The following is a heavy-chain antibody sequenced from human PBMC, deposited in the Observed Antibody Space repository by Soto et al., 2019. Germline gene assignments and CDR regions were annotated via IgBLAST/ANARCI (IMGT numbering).Heavy chain of an antibody. CDR3: AKDRHYGSGTYSDSYLDY. Sequence: EVQLLESGGGLVQPGGSLRLSCGGSGFTFNSYAMTWVRQAPGKGLEWVSAISGSGGTTYYANSVKGRFTISRDQSKDTLELQMNSRRAEDTAIYYCAKDRHYGSGTYSDSYLDYWGQGTLVTVSS. CDR1: GFTFNSYA. J-gene: IGHJ4*02. V-gene: IGHV3-23*01. CDR2: ISGSGGTT. D-gene: IGHD3-10*01.